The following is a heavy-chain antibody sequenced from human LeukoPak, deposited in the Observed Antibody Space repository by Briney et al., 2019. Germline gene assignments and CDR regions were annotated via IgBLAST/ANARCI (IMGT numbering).Heavy chain of an antibody. V-gene: IGHV3-64*01. CDR3: AKTRVPGTI. CDR2: ISSNGGST. Sequence: PGGSLRLSCAASGFTFSSYAMHWVRQAPGKGLEYVSAISSNGGSTYYANSVKGRFTISRDNSKNTLYLQMGSLRAEDMAVYYCAKTRVPGTIWGPGTLVTASS. J-gene: IGHJ4*01. D-gene: IGHD6-19*01. CDR1: GFTFSSYA.